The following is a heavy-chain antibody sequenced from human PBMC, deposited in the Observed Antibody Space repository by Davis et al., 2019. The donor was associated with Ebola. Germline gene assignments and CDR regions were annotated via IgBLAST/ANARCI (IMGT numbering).Heavy chain of an antibody. CDR3: ATAENSFGVVLRHYFES. J-gene: IGHJ4*02. Sequence: SVKVSCKASGDTFSTNSVIWVRQAPGQGLEWMGELTPLFATPSYSQTFQGRVTITADESTATAYMELSGLGSEDSAIYYCATAENSFGVVLRHYFESWGQGTLVTVSA. CDR1: GDTFSTNS. D-gene: IGHD3-3*01. CDR2: LTPLFATP. V-gene: IGHV1-69*13.